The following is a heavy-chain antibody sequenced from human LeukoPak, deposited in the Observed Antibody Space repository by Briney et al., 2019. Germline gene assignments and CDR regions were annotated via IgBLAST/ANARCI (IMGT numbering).Heavy chain of an antibody. J-gene: IGHJ6*02. CDR2: MSYDGSNK. CDR3: AKEGPAAPTWRMDV. V-gene: IGHV3-30*18. D-gene: IGHD2-2*01. CDR1: GFTFSSYG. Sequence: PGRSLRLSCAASGFTFSSYGMHWVRQAPGKGLEWVAVMSYDGSNKYYADSVKGRFTISRDNSKNTLYLQMNSLRAEDTAVYYCAKEGPAAPTWRMDVWGQGTTVTVSS.